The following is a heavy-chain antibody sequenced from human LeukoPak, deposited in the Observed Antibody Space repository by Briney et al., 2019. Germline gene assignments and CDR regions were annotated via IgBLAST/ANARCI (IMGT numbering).Heavy chain of an antibody. D-gene: IGHD3-10*01. CDR2: INWNGGST. CDR3: ARGLQGSYYQASVGAFDI. Sequence: GGSLRLSCAASGFTSDDYGMSWVRQAPGKGLEWVSGINWNGGSTGYADSVKGRFTISRDNAKNSLYLQMNSLRAEDTALYHCARGLQGSYYQASVGAFDIWGQGTMVTVSS. V-gene: IGHV3-20*01. J-gene: IGHJ3*02. CDR1: GFTSDDYG.